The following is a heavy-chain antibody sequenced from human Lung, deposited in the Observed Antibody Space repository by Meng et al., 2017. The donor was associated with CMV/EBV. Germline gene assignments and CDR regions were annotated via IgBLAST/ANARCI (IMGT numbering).Heavy chain of an antibody. V-gene: IGHV3-64*02. J-gene: IGHJ4*02. CDR3: ARKRYGDYEGMFFDY. CDR2: ISNNGGSK. D-gene: IGHD4-17*01. Sequence: GGSXRLXCAASGFTFSTYAMHWVRQAPGKGLEYVSAISNNGGSKYYADSVKGRFTISRDNSKNTLYLQMGSLRAEDKAVYYCARKRYGDYEGMFFDYWGQGTMVTVSS. CDR1: GFTFSTYA.